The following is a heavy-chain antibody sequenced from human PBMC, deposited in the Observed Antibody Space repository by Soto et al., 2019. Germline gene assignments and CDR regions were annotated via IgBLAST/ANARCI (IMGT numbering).Heavy chain of an antibody. D-gene: IGHD3-22*01. J-gene: IGHJ4*02. CDR2: ISYDGSNK. V-gene: IGHV3-30*18. CDR1: GFTFSSYG. CDR3: AKLGNYYDSSGYLFDY. Sequence: QVQLVESGGGVVQPGRSLRLSCAASGFTFSSYGMHWVRQAPGKGLEWVAVISYDGSNKYYADSVKGRFTISRDNSKNTLYLQMNSLSAEDTAVYYCAKLGNYYDSSGYLFDYWGQGTLVTVSS.